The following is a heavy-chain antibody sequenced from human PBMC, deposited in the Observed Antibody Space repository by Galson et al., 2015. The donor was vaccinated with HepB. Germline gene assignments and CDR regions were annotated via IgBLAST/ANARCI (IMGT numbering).Heavy chain of an antibody. J-gene: IGHJ4*02. CDR3: ARDRISRFSGYFDY. Sequence: SLRLSCAASGFTFSSYAMHWVRQAPGKGLEWVAVISYDGSKKYYADSVKGRFTISRDNSKNTLYLQMNSLRAEDTAVYYCARDRISRFSGYFDYWGQGTLVTVSS. D-gene: IGHD2/OR15-2a*01. V-gene: IGHV3-30*04. CDR2: ISYDGSKK. CDR1: GFTFSSYA.